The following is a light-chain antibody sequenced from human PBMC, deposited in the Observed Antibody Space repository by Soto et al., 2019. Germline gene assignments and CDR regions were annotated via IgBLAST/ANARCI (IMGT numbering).Light chain of an antibody. CDR1: SSDVGGHNY. Sequence: QSALTQPASVSGSPGQSITISCTGTSSDVGGHNYVSWYQQHPGTAPKLMIYEVTNRPSGVSNRFSGSKSGNTASLTISGLQAEDEADYYCSSYTSSTTLDVVFGAGTKLTVL. J-gene: IGLJ2*01. CDR3: SSYTSSTTLDVV. V-gene: IGLV2-14*01. CDR2: EVT.